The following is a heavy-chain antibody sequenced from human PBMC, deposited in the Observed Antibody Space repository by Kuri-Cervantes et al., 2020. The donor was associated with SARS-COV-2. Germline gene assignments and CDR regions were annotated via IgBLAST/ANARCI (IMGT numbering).Heavy chain of an antibody. V-gene: IGHV3-21*01. CDR1: GFTFSSYS. CDR3: TKVGGKELVGASVRWFDP. Sequence: GESLKISCAASGFTFSSYSRNSVRQAPGKGLEWGSSISSSSSFIYYADTVNGRFNISRKNAMNSLYLQMNSLRAEDTAVYYCTKVGGKELVGASVRWFDPWGQGTLVTVSS. J-gene: IGHJ5*02. CDR2: ISSSSSFI. D-gene: IGHD1-26*01.